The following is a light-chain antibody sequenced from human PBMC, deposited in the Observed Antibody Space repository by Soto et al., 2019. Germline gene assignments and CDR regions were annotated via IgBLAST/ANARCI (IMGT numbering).Light chain of an antibody. CDR1: QSISSW. CDR2: DAS. CDR3: QQYNSYSPT. V-gene: IGKV1-5*01. J-gene: IGKJ1*01. Sequence: DIQMTQSPSTLSASVGDRVTITCRASQSISSWLAWYQQKPGKAPKLLIYDASSLESGVPSRFSGSGSGTGFTLTISSLQPDDFATYYCQQYNSYSPTFGQGTKLDTK.